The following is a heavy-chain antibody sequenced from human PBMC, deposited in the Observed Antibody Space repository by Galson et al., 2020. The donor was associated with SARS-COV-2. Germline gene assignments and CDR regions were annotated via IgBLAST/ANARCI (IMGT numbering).Heavy chain of an antibody. J-gene: IGHJ4*02. CDR3: ARHHGSGLTFDH. CDR1: GSSFTTYW. D-gene: IGHD3-10*01. V-gene: IGHV5-10-1*01. Sequence: GESLKISCKGSGSSFTTYWIXXXXQMPXXXLXWMGRXXXXXXXTXXXXSFQGHVTFSADKSIRSAYLQWSSLMASDTAIYYCARHHGSGLTFDHWGQGTLVTVSS. CDR2: XXXXXXXT.